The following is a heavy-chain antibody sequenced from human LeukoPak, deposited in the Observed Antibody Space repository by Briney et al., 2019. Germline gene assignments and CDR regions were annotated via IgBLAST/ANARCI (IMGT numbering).Heavy chain of an antibody. CDR3: ARDNTWYFDL. J-gene: IGHJ2*01. Sequence: ASVTVSCTASGYTFSSYAISWVRQAPGQGLEWMGWISPYNGNTNSAQRFQGRVTMTTDTSTSAAYMELTSLRPDDTAVYYCARDNTWYFDLWGRGTLLTVSS. CDR2: ISPYNGNT. CDR1: GYTFSSYA. V-gene: IGHV1-18*01. D-gene: IGHD2/OR15-2a*01.